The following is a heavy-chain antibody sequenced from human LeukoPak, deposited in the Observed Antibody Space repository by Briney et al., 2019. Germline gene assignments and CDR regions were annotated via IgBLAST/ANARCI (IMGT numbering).Heavy chain of an antibody. CDR3: VRWTGY. D-gene: IGHD3/OR15-3a*01. J-gene: IGHJ4*02. V-gene: IGHV3-64D*06. CDR2: ISSNGDNT. Sequence: GGSLRLSCSVSGFTFSTYVMHWVRQAPGKGLEYVSAISSNGDNTYYADSVKGRFTISRDNSKNTLYLQMSSLRADDTAVFYCVRWTGYWGQGTLVTVAS. CDR1: GFTFSTYV.